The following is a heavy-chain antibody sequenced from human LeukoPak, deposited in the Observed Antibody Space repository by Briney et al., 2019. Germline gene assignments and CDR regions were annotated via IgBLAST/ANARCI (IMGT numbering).Heavy chain of an antibody. CDR2: INPNSGGT. J-gene: IGHJ5*02. D-gene: IGHD3-22*01. Sequence: ASVKVSCKASGYTFTGYYMHWVRQAPGQGLEWMGWINPNSGGTNYAQKFQGRVTMTRDTSISTAYMELSRLRSDDTAVYYCASVVGLTMIVVVYYWFDPWGQGTLVTVSS. CDR1: GYTFTGYY. V-gene: IGHV1-2*02. CDR3: ASVVGLTMIVVVYYWFDP.